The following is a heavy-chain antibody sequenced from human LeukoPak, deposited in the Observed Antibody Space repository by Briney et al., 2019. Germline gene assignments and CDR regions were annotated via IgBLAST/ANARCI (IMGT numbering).Heavy chain of an antibody. V-gene: IGHV1-69*05. CDR1: GGTFSSYA. D-gene: IGHD4-23*01. J-gene: IGHJ3*02. Sequence: SVKVSCKASGGTFSSYAISWVRQVPGQGLEWMGRIIPIFGTANYAQKFQGRVTITTDESTSTAYMELSSLRSEDTAVYYCARAGVNDYGGKSLAFDIWGQGTMVTVSS. CDR2: IIPIFGTA. CDR3: ARAGVNDYGGKSLAFDI.